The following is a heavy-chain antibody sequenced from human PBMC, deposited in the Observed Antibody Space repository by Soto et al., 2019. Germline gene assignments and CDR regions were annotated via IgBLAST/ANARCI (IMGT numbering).Heavy chain of an antibody. CDR3: ARDRRDPQMDV. CDR2: IYYSGST. J-gene: IGHJ6*03. CDR1: GGSISSYY. Sequence: PSETLSLTCTVSGGSISSYYWSWIRQPPGKGLEWIGYIYYSGSTNYNPSLKSRVTISVDTSKNQFSLKLSSVTAADTAVYYCARDRRDPQMDVWGKGTTVTVS. V-gene: IGHV4-59*01.